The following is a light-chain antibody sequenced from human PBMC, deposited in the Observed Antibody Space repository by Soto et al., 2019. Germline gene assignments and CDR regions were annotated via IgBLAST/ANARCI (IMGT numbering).Light chain of an antibody. CDR3: QQYCSTPWT. J-gene: IGKJ1*01. V-gene: IGKV4-1*01. CDR1: QSVLYSSNNKNY. Sequence: DIVMTQSPDSLAVSLGERATINCKSSQSVLYSSNNKNYIAWYQQKSGQPPNLLIYWASTRESGVPDRFSGSGSGTDFTLTISSLQAEDVAVYYCQQYCSTPWTFGQGTKVEIK. CDR2: WAS.